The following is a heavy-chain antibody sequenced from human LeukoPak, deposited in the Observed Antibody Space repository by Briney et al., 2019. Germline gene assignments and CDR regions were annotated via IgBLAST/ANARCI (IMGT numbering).Heavy chain of an antibody. V-gene: IGHV4-39*07. CDR3: ARVSPPRWSYGSGRGAFDI. Sequence: SETLSLTCTVSGGSISSSSYYWGWIRQPPGKGLEWIGSIYYSGSTYYNPSLKSRVTISVDTSKNQFSLKLSSVTAADTAVYYCARVSPPRWSYGSGRGAFDIWGQGTMVTVSS. D-gene: IGHD3-10*01. CDR1: GGSISSSSYY. CDR2: IYYSGST. J-gene: IGHJ3*02.